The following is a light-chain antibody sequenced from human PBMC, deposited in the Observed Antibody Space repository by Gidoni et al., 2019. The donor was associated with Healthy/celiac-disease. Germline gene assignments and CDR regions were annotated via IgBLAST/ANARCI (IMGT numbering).Light chain of an antibody. V-gene: IGKV2-28*01. Sequence: DIVMTQSPLSLPVTPGEPASISCRSSQSLLQSNGYNYLDWYLQKPGQSPQLLIYLGANRASGVPDRFSGSGSGTDFTLKISRVEAEDVGVYYCMQALQTPFTFGPGTKVEIK. CDR2: LGA. J-gene: IGKJ3*01. CDR1: QSLLQSNGYNY. CDR3: MQALQTPFT.